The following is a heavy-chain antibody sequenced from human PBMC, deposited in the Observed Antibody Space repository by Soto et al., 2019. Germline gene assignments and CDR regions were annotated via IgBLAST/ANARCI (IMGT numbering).Heavy chain of an antibody. J-gene: IGHJ4*02. CDR1: GFTFSSYA. CDR2: ISRGVGTT. D-gene: IGHD6-19*01. Sequence: GGSLRLSCAASGFTFSSYAMSWVRQAPGRRLEWVSTISRGVGTTNYADSVKGRFTISRDISKNTLYLQMDSLKAEDTAVYYCAKDMAVPGPLDYWGQGTLVTVSS. CDR3: AKDMAVPGPLDY. V-gene: IGHV3-23*01.